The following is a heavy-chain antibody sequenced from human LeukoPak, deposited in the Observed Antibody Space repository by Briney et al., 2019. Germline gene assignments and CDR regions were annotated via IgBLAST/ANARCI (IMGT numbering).Heavy chain of an antibody. D-gene: IGHD3-10*01. V-gene: IGHV1-2*02. CDR2: INPNSGGT. CDR1: GYTFTDYW. J-gene: IGHJ4*02. Sequence: ASVKVSCKASGYTFTDYWMHWVRQAPGQGLEWMGWINPNSGGTKYAQKFQGRVTMTRDTSISTAYMELSRLRSDDTAMYYCAPGGAIDYWGQGTLVTVSP. CDR3: APGGAIDY.